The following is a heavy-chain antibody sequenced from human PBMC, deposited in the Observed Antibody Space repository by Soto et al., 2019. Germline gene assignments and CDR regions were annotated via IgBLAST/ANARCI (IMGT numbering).Heavy chain of an antibody. CDR1: GYTFTGYY. CDR3: ARDRTVISRSPYYFDY. J-gene: IGHJ4*02. CDR2: INPNSGGT. V-gene: IGHV1-2*02. Sequence: ASVKVSCKASGYTFTGYYMHWVRQAPGQGLEWMGWINPNSGGTNYAQKFQGRVTMTRDTSISTAYMEPSRLRSDDTAVYYCARDRTVISRSPYYFDYWGQGTLVTVSS. D-gene: IGHD4-17*01.